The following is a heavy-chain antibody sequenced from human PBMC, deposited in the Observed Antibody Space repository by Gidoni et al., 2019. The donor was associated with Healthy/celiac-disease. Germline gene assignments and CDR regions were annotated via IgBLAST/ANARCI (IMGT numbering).Heavy chain of an antibody. D-gene: IGHD3-10*01. CDR1: GFTFSNAW. CDR2: IKSKTDGGTT. V-gene: IGHV3-15*01. Sequence: EVQLVESGGGLVKPGGSLRLSCAASGFTFSNAWMSWVRQAPGKGLEWVGRIKSKTDGGTTDYAAPVKGRFTISRDDSKNTLYLQMNSLKTEDTAVYYCRCGSGSRNWFDPWGQGTLVTVSS. CDR3: RCGSGSRNWFDP. J-gene: IGHJ5*02.